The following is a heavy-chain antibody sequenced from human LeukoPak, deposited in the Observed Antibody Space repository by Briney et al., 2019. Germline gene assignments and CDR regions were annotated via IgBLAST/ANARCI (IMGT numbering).Heavy chain of an antibody. CDR1: GFTFSSYA. Sequence: GGSLRLSCAASGFTFSSYAMSWVRQAPGKGLEWVSAIGGSGGSTYYADSVKGRFTISRDNSKNTLYLQMNSLRAEDTAVYYCAIPYGDYYYGMDVWGQGTTVTVSS. J-gene: IGHJ6*02. CDR3: AIPYGDYYYGMDV. D-gene: IGHD4-17*01. V-gene: IGHV3-23*01. CDR2: IGGSGGST.